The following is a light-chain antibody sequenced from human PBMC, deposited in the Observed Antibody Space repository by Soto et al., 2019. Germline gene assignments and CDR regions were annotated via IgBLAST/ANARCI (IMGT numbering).Light chain of an antibody. CDR3: QQFSSYPLT. CDR1: QGISSY. CDR2: AAS. J-gene: IGKJ4*01. V-gene: IGKV1-9*01. Sequence: DIQLTQSPYFLSASVGDRVTISCRASQGISSYLAWYQHKPGKAPNILISAASTLQSVVPSRFSGSGSGTDLTLTISRLEPEDFAVYYCQQFSSYPLTFGGGTKVDIK.